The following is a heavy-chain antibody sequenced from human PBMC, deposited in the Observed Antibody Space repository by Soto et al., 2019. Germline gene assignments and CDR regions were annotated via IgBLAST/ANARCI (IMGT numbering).Heavy chain of an antibody. J-gene: IGHJ4*02. CDR2: INHSGST. V-gene: IGHV4-34*01. CDR3: ARGLEWDSSGSYYFDY. CDR1: GGSFSGYY. D-gene: IGHD3-22*01. Sequence: SETLSLTCAVYGGSFSGYYWSWIRQPPGKGLEWIGEINHSGSTNYNPSLKSRVTISVDTSKNQFSLKLSSVTAADTAVYYCARGLEWDSSGSYYFDYWGQGTLVTVSS.